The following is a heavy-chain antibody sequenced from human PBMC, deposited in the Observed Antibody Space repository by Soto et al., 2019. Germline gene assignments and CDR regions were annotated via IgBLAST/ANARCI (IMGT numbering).Heavy chain of an antibody. J-gene: IGHJ6*02. CDR1: GGTFSSYA. Sequence: SVKVSCKASGGTFSSYAISCVRQAPGQGLEWMGGIIPIFGTANYAQKFQGRVTITADESTSTAYMELSSLRSEDTAVYYCARGRADYYYYGMDVWGQGTTVTVSS. V-gene: IGHV1-69*13. CDR3: ARGRADYYYYGMDV. CDR2: IIPIFGTA.